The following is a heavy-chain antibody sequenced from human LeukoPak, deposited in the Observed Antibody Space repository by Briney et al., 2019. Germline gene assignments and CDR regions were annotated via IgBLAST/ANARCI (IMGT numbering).Heavy chain of an antibody. CDR2: IYYSGST. V-gene: IGHV4-59*01. J-gene: IGHJ2*01. Sequence: SETLSLTCTVSGGSISSYYWSWIRQPPGKGLEWIGYIYYSGSTNYNPSLKSRVTISVDTSKNQFSLKLSSVTAADTAVYYCAARGADCSGGSCYPDWYFDLWGRGTLVTVSS. D-gene: IGHD2-15*01. CDR1: GGSISSYY. CDR3: AARGADCSGGSCYPDWYFDL.